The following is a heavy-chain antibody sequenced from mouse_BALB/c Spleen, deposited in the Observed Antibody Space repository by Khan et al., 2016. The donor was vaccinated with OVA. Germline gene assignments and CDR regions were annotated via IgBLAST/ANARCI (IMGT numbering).Heavy chain of an antibody. CDR3: ARGNYYGYYFDY. J-gene: IGHJ2*01. D-gene: IGHD1-1*01. V-gene: IGHV3-2*02. CDR1: GYSITSGYA. CDR2: ISYSGVT. Sequence: EVQLQESGPGLVKPSQSLSLTCTVTGYSITSGYAWNWIRQFPGNKLEWMGYISYSGVTSYTLYLKSRISITRDTSKNQFFLQLNSVTTEDTATYYCARGNYYGYYFDYWGQGTTLTVSS.